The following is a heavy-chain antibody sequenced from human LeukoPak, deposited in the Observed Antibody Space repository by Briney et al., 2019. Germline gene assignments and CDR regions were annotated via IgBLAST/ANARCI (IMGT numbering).Heavy chain of an antibody. V-gene: IGHV1-69*05. CDR3: ARVDRYHYYLDV. CDR1: GGTFSSYS. Sequence: SVKVSCKTSGGTFSSYSITWVRQAPGQGLEWMGGIMPLFNTANYAQQFQGRVTITTDESTSTAYMELSSLRFEDTAMYYCARVDRYHYYLDVWGKGTTVTVSS. CDR2: IMPLFNTA. J-gene: IGHJ6*03.